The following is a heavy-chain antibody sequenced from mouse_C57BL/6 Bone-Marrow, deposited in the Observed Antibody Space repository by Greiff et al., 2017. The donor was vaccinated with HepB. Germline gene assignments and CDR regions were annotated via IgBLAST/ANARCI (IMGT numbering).Heavy chain of an antibody. CDR3: ARGGPHYYGSSSFAY. J-gene: IGHJ3*01. CDR1: GFSLTSYG. CDR2: IWSDGST. Sequence: QVQLKESGPGLVAPSQSLSITCTVSGFSLTSYGVHWVRQPPGKGLEWLVVIWSDGSTTYNSALKSRLSISKDNSKSQVFLKMNSLQTDDTAMYYCARGGPHYYGSSSFAYWGQGTLVTVSA. D-gene: IGHD1-1*01. V-gene: IGHV2-6*03.